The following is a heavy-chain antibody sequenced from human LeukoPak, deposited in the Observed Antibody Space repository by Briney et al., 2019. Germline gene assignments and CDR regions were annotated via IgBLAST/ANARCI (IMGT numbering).Heavy chain of an antibody. J-gene: IGHJ3*02. V-gene: IGHV1-8*03. D-gene: IGHD3-22*01. CDR1: GYTFISYD. CDR3: ARSKSYYDSSGYPLDAFDI. CDR2: MNPNSGNT. Sequence: ASVKVSCKASGYTFISYDINWVRPATGQGLEWMGWMNPNSGNTGYAQRFQGRVTITRNTSISTAYMELSSLRSEDTAVYYCARSKSYYDSSGYPLDAFDIWGQGTMVTVSS.